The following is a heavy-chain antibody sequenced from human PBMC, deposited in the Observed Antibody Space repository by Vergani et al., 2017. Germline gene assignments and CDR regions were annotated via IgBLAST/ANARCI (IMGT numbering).Heavy chain of an antibody. V-gene: IGHV4-39*07. J-gene: IGHJ6*02. CDR2: IYYSGST. CDR1: GGSISSSSYY. D-gene: IGHD3-3*01. CDR3: ARDRHYDFWSGYYGNYYGMDV. Sequence: QLQLQESGPGLVKPSETLSLTCTVSGGSISSSSYYWGWIRQPPGKGLEWIGSIYYSGSTYYNPSLKSRVTISVDTSKNQFSLKLSSVTAADTAVYYCARDRHYDFWSGYYGNYYGMDVWGQGTTVTVSS.